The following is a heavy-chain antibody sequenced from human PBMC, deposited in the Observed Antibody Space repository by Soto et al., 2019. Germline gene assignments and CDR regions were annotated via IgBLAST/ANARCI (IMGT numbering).Heavy chain of an antibody. CDR2: ILSDGSNK. V-gene: IGHV3-30*18. Sequence: QVQLVESGGGVVQPGRSLRLSCAASGFTFSSYGMHWVRQAPGKGLAWVAVILSDGSNKYYADSVKGRFTISRDNSKIMLYLQMNSLRDEDRAVYYCAEDTYDSSGYRWYYYYGMDVWGQWTTVTVSS. CDR1: GFTFSSYG. CDR3: AEDTYDSSGYRWYYYYGMDV. D-gene: IGHD3-22*01. J-gene: IGHJ6*02.